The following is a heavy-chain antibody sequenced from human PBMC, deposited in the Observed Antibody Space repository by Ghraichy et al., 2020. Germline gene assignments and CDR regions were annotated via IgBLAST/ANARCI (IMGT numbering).Heavy chain of an antibody. CDR3: AKGKGSGSYVNWSFNI. Sequence: GGSLRLSCAVSGLTFSNFAMAWVRQAPGKGLEWVSTISGSGGSIWYADSGKGRFIISRDNSRSIFYLQMNSLRAEDTAVYYCAKGKGSGSYVNWSFNIWGRGTPVTVSP. D-gene: IGHD1-26*01. V-gene: IGHV3-23*01. J-gene: IGHJ2*01. CDR1: GLTFSNFA. CDR2: ISGSGGSI.